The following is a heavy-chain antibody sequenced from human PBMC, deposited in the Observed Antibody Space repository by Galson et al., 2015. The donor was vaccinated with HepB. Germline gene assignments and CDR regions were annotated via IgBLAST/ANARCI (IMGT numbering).Heavy chain of an antibody. CDR1: GDTFSRLA. Sequence: SVKVSCKASGDTFSRLAINWVRQAPGQGPQWLGGINPVFERADYAQKFQGRVTIIADKSTITAYMELTSLTSEDTAVYYCAKRANCGGECCACDLWGQGTLVTVSS. D-gene: IGHD2-21*01. CDR2: INPVFERA. CDR3: AKRANCGGECCACDL. V-gene: IGHV1-69*06. J-gene: IGHJ3*01.